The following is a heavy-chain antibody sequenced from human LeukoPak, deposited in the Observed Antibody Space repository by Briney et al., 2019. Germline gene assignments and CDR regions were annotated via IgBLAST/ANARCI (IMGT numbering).Heavy chain of an antibody. V-gene: IGHV4-34*01. CDR1: GGSFSGYY. CDR2: INHSGST. J-gene: IGHJ4*02. CDR3: ARRGVEGNYYGSGRRGYFDY. Sequence: SETLSLTCAVYGGSFSGYYWSWIRQPPGKGLEWIGEINHSGSTNYNPSLKSRVTISVDTSKNQFSLKLSSVTAADTAVYYCARRGVEGNYYGSGRRGYFDYWGQGTLVTVSS. D-gene: IGHD3-10*01.